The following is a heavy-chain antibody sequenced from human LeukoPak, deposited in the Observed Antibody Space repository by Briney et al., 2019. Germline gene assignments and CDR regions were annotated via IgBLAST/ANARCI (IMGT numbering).Heavy chain of an antibody. J-gene: IGHJ4*02. CDR1: GGSFSGYY. D-gene: IGHD6-19*01. CDR2: INHSGST. CDR3: ARGLSPGYSSGWYRGIGYFDY. V-gene: IGHV4-34*01. Sequence: KASETLSLTCAVYGGSFSGYYWSWIRQPPGKGLEWIGEINHSGSTNYNPSLKSRVTISVDTSKNQFSLKLSSVTAADTAVYYCARGLSPGYSSGWYRGIGYFDYWGQGTLVTVSS.